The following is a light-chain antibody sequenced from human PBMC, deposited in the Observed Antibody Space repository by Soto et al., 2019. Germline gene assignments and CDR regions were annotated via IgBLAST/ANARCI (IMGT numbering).Light chain of an antibody. CDR1: QSVLHSSNNKNY. J-gene: IGKJ4*01. CDR3: QQYYSFPLT. V-gene: IGKV4-1*01. CDR2: WAS. Sequence: DIVMTQSPDSLAVSLGERATINCKSSQSVLHSSNNKNYLAWYQQKPGQPPKLLIYWASTRESGVPDRFSGSGSGTDFTLSISSLQAEDVAIYICQQYYSFPLTFGGGTKVELK.